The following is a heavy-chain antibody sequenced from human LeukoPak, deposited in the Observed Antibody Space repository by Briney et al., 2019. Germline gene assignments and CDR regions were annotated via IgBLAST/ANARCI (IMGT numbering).Heavy chain of an antibody. J-gene: IGHJ4*02. D-gene: IGHD3-22*01. Sequence: ASVKVSCKTSGYTFTGQYLHWVRQAPGQGLEWMGWINPNSGGTKSAQKFQGRVIMTRDTSISTAYMELRSLSSDDTAVYYCARDLYYYDSSGYYYGGQIDYWGQGTLVTVSS. CDR2: INPNSGGT. CDR3: ARDLYYYDSSGYYYGGQIDY. V-gene: IGHV1-2*02. CDR1: GYTFTGQY.